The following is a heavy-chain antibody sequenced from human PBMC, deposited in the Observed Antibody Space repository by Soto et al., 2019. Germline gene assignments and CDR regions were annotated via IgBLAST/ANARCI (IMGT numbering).Heavy chain of an antibody. V-gene: IGHV4-4*02. CDR1: GDSISSSVW. D-gene: IGHD6-19*01. CDR3: ARIGWVSLDS. J-gene: IGHJ5*01. Sequence: SETLSLTCAVPGDSISSSVWCTWVRQPPGKGLEWSGEVFHTGNTNYNQSLKSRVTMSVAKSTNEFSPKVTTVTAADTATSYYARIGWVSLDSWGQGALVTVSS. CDR2: VFHTGNT.